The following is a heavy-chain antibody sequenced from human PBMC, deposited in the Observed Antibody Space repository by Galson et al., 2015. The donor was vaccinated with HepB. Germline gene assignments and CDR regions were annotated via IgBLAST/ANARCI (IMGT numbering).Heavy chain of an antibody. Sequence: SLRLSCAASGFTFSRYWMIWVRQAPGKGLEWVANINPGGSEKYYVDSVKGRFTISRDNAKNTLSLRMNSLRADDTAVYYCVTGTYRSGWYVWGQGTLVTVSS. V-gene: IGHV3-7*03. D-gene: IGHD6-19*01. CDR3: VTGTYRSGWYV. CDR2: INPGGSEK. CDR1: GFTFSRYW. J-gene: IGHJ4*02.